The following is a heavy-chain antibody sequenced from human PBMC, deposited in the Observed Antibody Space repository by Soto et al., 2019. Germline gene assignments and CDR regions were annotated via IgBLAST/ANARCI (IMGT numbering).Heavy chain of an antibody. V-gene: IGHV3-30-3*01. Sequence: GGSLSLSCAASGFTFSSYAMHWVRQAPGKGLEWVAVISYDGSNKYYADSVKGRFTISRDNSKNTLYLQMNSLRAEDTAVYYCARGALWLEAYFDYWGQGTLVTVSS. CDR1: GFTFSSYA. J-gene: IGHJ4*02. D-gene: IGHD5-18*01. CDR2: ISYDGSNK. CDR3: ARGALWLEAYFDY.